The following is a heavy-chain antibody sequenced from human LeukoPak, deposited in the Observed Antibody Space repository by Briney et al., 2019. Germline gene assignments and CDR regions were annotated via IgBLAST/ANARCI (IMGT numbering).Heavy chain of an antibody. CDR1: GYTFTSYY. V-gene: IGHV1-46*03. J-gene: IGHJ4*02. D-gene: IGHD3-22*01. CDR2: INPSGGST. CDR3: ARDARVYYYDSSGYYYPY. Sequence: ASVKVSCKASGYTFTSYYMHWVRQAPGQGLEWMGIINPSGGSTSYAQKFQGRVTMTRDTSTSIVYMELSSLRSEDTAVYYCARDARVYYYDSSGYYYPYWGQGTLVTVSS.